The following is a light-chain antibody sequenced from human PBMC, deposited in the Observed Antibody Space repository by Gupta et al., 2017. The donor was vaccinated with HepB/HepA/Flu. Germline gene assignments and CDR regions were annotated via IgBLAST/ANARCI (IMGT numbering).Light chain of an antibody. CDR3: RQADKTPKA. CDR1: QSISSY. Sequence: DIQMTQSPSSLSASVRDRVTITCRASQSISSYLNWYQQKPGKAPKLLIYAASSLQSGVPSRFSGSGSGTDFTLRISRLQPEDFGTYYCRQADKTPKAFGQGTKVEIK. V-gene: IGKV1-39*01. CDR2: AAS. J-gene: IGKJ1*01.